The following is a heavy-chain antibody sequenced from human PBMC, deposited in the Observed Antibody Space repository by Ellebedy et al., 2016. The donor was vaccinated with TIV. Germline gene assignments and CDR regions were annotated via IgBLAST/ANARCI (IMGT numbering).Heavy chain of an antibody. Sequence: MPSETLSLTCAVYGGSFNNYYWSWIRQLPGKGLEWIGEFNLGGTTNYNPSLKSRVTISVDTSKNQFSLKLTSVTAADTAVYYCARDFVGPPNSWGPGTLVTVSS. V-gene: IGHV4-34*01. CDR3: ARDFVGPPNS. D-gene: IGHD1-26*01. CDR2: FNLGGTT. CDR1: GGSFNNYY. J-gene: IGHJ4*02.